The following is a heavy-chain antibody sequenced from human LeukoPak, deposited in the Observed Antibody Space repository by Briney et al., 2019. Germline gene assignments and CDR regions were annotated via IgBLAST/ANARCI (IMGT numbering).Heavy chain of an antibody. Sequence: PSETLSLTCAVYGGSFSGYYWSWIRQPPGKGLEWIGEINHSGSTNYNPSLKSRVTISVDTSKNQFSLKLSSVTAADTAVYYCARDSAKLGYFDYWGQGTLVTVSS. CDR3: ARDSAKLGYFDY. CDR2: INHSGST. CDR1: GGSFSGYY. V-gene: IGHV4-34*01. J-gene: IGHJ4*02. D-gene: IGHD3-16*01.